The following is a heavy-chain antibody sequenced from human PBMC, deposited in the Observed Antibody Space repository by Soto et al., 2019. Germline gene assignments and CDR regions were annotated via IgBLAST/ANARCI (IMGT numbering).Heavy chain of an antibody. Sequence: EASVKVSCKASGYTFTIYGIIWVRQAPGQGLEWMGWISAYNGNTNYAQKLQGRVTMTTDTSTSTAYMELNSLKTEDTAVYYCARASRVVVALDYWGLGTLVTVSS. J-gene: IGHJ4*02. CDR1: GYTFTIYG. CDR2: ISAYNGNT. D-gene: IGHD5-12*01. CDR3: ARASRVVVALDY. V-gene: IGHV1-18*01.